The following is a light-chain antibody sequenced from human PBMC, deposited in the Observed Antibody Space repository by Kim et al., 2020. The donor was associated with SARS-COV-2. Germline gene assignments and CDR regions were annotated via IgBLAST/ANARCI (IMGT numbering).Light chain of an antibody. Sequence: GESVTISCSGRSSNIGSRIVNWYQQLPGTAPKRLIYSNNPRPSGVPDRFSGSKSGTSGSLAISGLQSEDEADYYCAAWDGSLNGYVFGTGTKVTVL. CDR2: SNN. J-gene: IGLJ1*01. V-gene: IGLV1-44*01. CDR3: AAWDGSLNGYV. CDR1: SSNIGSRI.